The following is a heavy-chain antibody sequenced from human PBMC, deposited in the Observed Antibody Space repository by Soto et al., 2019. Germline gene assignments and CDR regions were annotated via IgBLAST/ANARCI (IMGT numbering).Heavy chain of an antibody. CDR3: AKEERGGILTGYPGQ. Sequence: QEQLVESGGGVVQPGRSLRLSCAASGFTFSSYGMHWVRQTPGKGLEWVALISYDGSDKYYGDSVKGRFTISRDNSKNTVYLQMNSLRAEDTSLYYCAKEERGGILTGYPGQWGQGTLVTVSS. V-gene: IGHV3-30*18. CDR1: GFTFSSYG. D-gene: IGHD3-9*01. J-gene: IGHJ4*02. CDR2: ISYDGSDK.